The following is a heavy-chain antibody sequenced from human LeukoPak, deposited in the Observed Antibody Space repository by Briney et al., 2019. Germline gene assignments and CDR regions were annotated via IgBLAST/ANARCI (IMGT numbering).Heavy chain of an antibody. CDR2: INHSGST. CDR1: GGSFSGYY. J-gene: IGHJ4*02. CDR3: ARGHSSSWSLKRYYFDY. V-gene: IGHV4-34*01. Sequence: SETLSLTCAVYGGSFSGYYWSWIRQPPGKGLEWIGEINHSGSTNYNPSLKSRVTISVDTSKNQFSLKLSSVTAADTAVYYCARGHSSSWSLKRYYFDYWGQGTLVTVSS. D-gene: IGHD6-13*01.